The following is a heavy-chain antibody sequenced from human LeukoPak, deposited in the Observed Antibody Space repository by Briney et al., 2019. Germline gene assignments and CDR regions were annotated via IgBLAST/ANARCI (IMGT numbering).Heavy chain of an antibody. D-gene: IGHD3-3*01. V-gene: IGHV1-18*01. CDR1: GYTFTSYG. Sequence: ASVKVSCKASGYTFTSYGISWVRQAPGQGLEWMGWISAYNGNTNYAQKLQGRVTMTTDTSMSTAYMELRSLRSDDTAVYYCAKSHSGGYDFWSGYCFDYWGQGTLVTVSS. J-gene: IGHJ4*02. CDR3: AKSHSGGYDFWSGYCFDY. CDR2: ISAYNGNT.